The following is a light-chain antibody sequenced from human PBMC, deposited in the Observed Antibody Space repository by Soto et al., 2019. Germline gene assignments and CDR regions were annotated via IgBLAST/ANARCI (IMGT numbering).Light chain of an antibody. J-gene: IGKJ4*01. CDR2: GAS. Sequence: DIQMTQSPPSLSASVCDRVTITCRASQDVSNDLGWFQQKPGKAPKRLIFGASNLESGVPSRFSGTGSGTDFTLTITSLQPEDFATYYCQQSYSTPLTFGGGTKVDIK. V-gene: IGKV1-39*01. CDR1: QDVSND. CDR3: QQSYSTPLT.